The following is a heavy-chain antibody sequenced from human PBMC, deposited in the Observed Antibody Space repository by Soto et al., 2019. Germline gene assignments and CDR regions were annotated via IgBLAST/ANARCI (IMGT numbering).Heavy chain of an antibody. Sequence: EVHLLESGGGLVQPGGSLRLSCSASGFTFSSHGMSWVRQPPGKGLEWVSAISNSGGYTYYADSVKDRFTVSRDNSRNTLYLQMNSLRAEDTAVYYCAKRTLAGPYHLGSMDVWGQGTTVTVSS. V-gene: IGHV3-23*01. D-gene: IGHD3-10*01. CDR1: GFTFSSHG. CDR2: ISNSGGYT. J-gene: IGHJ6*02. CDR3: AKRTLAGPYHLGSMDV.